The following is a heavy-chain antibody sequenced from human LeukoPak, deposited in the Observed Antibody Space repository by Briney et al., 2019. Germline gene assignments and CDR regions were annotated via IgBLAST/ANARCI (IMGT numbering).Heavy chain of an antibody. Sequence: GGSLRLSCAASGFAFNNYVMTWVRQAPGKGLEWVSSISGCGVTTYYTDSVKCRFTISRDNSRSTLYLQMNGLRAGDTAVYYCAKDSTVSGSYYGMDIWGQGTTVTVSS. CDR1: GFAFNNYV. V-gene: IGHV3-23*01. D-gene: IGHD3-3*01. J-gene: IGHJ6*02. CDR2: ISGCGVTT. CDR3: AKDSTVSGSYYGMDI.